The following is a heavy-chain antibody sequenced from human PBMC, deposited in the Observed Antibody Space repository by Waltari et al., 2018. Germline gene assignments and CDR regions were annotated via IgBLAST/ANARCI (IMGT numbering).Heavy chain of an antibody. CDR2: IYYSGST. CDR1: GGSISSSSYY. V-gene: IGHV4-39*07. Sequence: QLQLQESGPGLVKPSETLSLTCTVSGGSISSSSYYWGWIRQPPGKGLEWIGSIYYSGSTYYNPSLKSLVTISVDTSKNQFSLNLSSVTAADTAVYYCARTFPRVTPFDYWGQGTLVTVSS. D-gene: IGHD2-21*02. J-gene: IGHJ4*02. CDR3: ARTFPRVTPFDY.